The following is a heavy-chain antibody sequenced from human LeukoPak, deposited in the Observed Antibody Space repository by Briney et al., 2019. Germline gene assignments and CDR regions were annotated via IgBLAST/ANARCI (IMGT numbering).Heavy chain of an antibody. J-gene: IGHJ3*02. CDR3: ATQGGYYDILTGPNAFDI. D-gene: IGHD3-9*01. Sequence: GGSLRLSCAASGFTFNNYWMNWVRQAPGKGLVWVSRINSDGSSRNCTDSVKGRFTISRDNAKNTLYLQMNSLRAEDTAVYYCATQGGYYDILTGPNAFDIWGQGTMVTVSS. V-gene: IGHV3-74*01. CDR1: GFTFNNYW. CDR2: INSDGSSR.